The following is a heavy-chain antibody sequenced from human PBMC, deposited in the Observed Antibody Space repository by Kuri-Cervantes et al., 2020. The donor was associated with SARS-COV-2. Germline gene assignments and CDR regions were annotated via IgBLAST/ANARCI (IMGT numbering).Heavy chain of an antibody. D-gene: IGHD3-9*01. CDR3: TREPHDILTGFRGSAFDI. V-gene: IGHV3-21*01. Sequence: GGSLRLSCAASGFIFSNYTMNWVRQAPGKGLEWVSSISRSSDYIYYGDSVRGRFTTSRDNAKNSLYLQMNSLRAEDTAVYYCTREPHDILTGFRGSAFDIWGQGTMVTVSS. J-gene: IGHJ3*02. CDR1: GFIFSNYT. CDR2: ISRSSDYI.